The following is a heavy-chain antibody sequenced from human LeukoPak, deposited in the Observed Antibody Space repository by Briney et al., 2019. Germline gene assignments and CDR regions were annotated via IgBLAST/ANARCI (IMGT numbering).Heavy chain of an antibody. CDR2: MNPNSGNT. CDR3: ARGLVSYDLDGMDV. Sequence: GASVKVSCKASGYTFTSYDINWVRQATGQGLEWMGWMNPNSGNTGYAQKFQGRVTMTRNTSISTAYMELSSLRSEDTAVYYCARGLVSYDLDGMDVWGQGTTVTVSS. D-gene: IGHD5-12*01. V-gene: IGHV1-8*01. CDR1: GYTFTSYD. J-gene: IGHJ6*02.